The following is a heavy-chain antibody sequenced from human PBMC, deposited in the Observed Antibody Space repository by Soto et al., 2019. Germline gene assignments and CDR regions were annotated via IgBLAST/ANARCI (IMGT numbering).Heavy chain of an antibody. Sequence: PGGSLRLSCTASGFTVSSNYMSWVRPAPGKGLEWVSVIYSGGSTYYADSVRGRFTISRDNSKNTLYLQMNSLRAEDTAVYYCARERLLEWLVGGRWWAFDVWGHGTMVTVSS. CDR3: ARERLLEWLVGGRWWAFDV. V-gene: IGHV3-53*01. J-gene: IGHJ3*01. CDR2: IYSGGST. CDR1: GFTVSSNY. D-gene: IGHD3-3*01.